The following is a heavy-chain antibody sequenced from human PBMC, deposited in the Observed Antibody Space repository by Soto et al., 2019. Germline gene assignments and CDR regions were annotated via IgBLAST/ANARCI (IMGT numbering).Heavy chain of an antibody. CDR2: IIPIFGTA. Sequence: QVQLVQSGAEVKKPGSSVKVSCKASGGTFSRDAISWVRQAPGQGLEWMGGIIPIFGTANYAQKFQGRVTITADESTSTAYMELSSLRSEDTAVYYCASGGKSVDYYYYGMDVWGQGTTVTVSS. CDR3: ASGGKSVDYYYYGMDV. D-gene: IGHD1-26*01. V-gene: IGHV1-69*01. CDR1: GGTFSRDA. J-gene: IGHJ6*02.